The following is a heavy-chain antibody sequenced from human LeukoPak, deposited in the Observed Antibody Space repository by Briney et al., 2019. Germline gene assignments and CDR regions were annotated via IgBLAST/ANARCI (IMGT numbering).Heavy chain of an antibody. Sequence: SETLSLTCTVSGYSISSGYYWGWIRQPPGKWLEWIGSIYHSGSTYYNPSLKSRVTISVDTSKNQFSPKLSSVTAADTAVYYCARTYGYSGFYYYYYMDVWGKGTTVTVSS. V-gene: IGHV4-38-2*02. J-gene: IGHJ6*03. CDR1: GYSISSGYY. CDR3: ARTYGYSGFYYYYYMDV. CDR2: IYHSGST. D-gene: IGHD5-18*01.